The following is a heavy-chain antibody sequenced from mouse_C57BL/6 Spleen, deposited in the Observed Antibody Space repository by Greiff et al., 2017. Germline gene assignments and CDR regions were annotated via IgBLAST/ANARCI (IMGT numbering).Heavy chain of an antibody. V-gene: IGHV2-9*01. CDR1: GFSLTSYG. J-gene: IGHJ4*01. D-gene: IGHD2-2*01. CDR2: IWGGGST. Sequence: VQVVESGPGLVAPSQSLSITCTVSGFSLTSYGVDWVRQPPGKGLEWLGVIWGGGSTNYKSTLMSRLSISQDNSKNQVILKMNSLQTDDTAMYYCAKQRGYGYYAMDYWCQGTSVTFSS. CDR3: AKQRGYGYYAMDY.